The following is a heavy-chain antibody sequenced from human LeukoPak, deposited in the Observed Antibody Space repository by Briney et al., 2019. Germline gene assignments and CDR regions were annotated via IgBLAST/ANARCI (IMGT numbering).Heavy chain of an antibody. D-gene: IGHD2-15*01. CDR3: ARDLGGYPFFMDV. CDR2: LDESGRP. CDR1: GGSIRSGRHH. Sequence: SETLSLTCSVSGGSIRSGRHHWAWVRQPPGKGLEFIGSLDESGRPYYNAPFKSRVTISEDSSGKQFSLNLSSVTAADTAVYFCARDLGGYPFFMDVWGRGTTVIVSS. V-gene: IGHV4-39*07. J-gene: IGHJ6*03.